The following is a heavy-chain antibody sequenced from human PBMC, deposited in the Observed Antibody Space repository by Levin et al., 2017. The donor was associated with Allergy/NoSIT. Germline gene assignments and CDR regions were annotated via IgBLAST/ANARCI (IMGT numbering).Heavy chain of an antibody. J-gene: IGHJ6*02. D-gene: IGHD6-13*01. Sequence: SQTLSLTCTVSGGPMNTYYWSWIRHSPEKGLEWIAQIYYTGTTEYNPSLRSRLSVSLDTPRNQLSLQLTPVSAADMAVYFCARNSRNHYFCGLDAWGQGTTVIVSS. V-gene: IGHV4-59*01. CDR1: GGPMNTYY. CDR3: ARNSRNHYFCGLDA. CDR2: IYYTGTT.